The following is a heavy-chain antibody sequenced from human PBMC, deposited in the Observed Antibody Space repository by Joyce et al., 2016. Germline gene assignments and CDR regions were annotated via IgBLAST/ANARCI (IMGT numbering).Heavy chain of an antibody. D-gene: IGHD1-14*01. CDR2: IYSGNNT. CDR1: GFTVSSNY. J-gene: IGHJ6*02. CDR3: ARDSVGRNYYHGMDV. Sequence: EVQLVESGGGLVQPGGSLRLSCAASGFTVSSNYMSWVRQAPGKGLEGVSVIYSGNNTYYADSVKGRFTISRDNSKNTVYLQMNSLRAEDTAVYYCARDSVGRNYYHGMDVWGQGTTVTVSS. V-gene: IGHV3-66*02.